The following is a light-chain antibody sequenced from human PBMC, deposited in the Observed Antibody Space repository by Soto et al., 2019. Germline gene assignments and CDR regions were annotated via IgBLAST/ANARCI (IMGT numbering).Light chain of an antibody. CDR1: QSIGSN. J-gene: IGKJ1*01. Sequence: VQMTQSPSSLSASVGDRITITCLASQSIGSNLNWYQHKPGKAPKLLIYKASTLKSGVPSRFSGSGSGTEFTLTISSLQPDDFATYYCQHYNSYSEAFGQGTKVELK. CDR2: KAS. CDR3: QHYNSYSEA. V-gene: IGKV1-5*03.